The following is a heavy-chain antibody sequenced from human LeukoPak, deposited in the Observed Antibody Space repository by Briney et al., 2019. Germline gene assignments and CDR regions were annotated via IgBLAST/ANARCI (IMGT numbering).Heavy chain of an antibody. CDR2: IYYSGST. J-gene: IGHJ5*02. CDR1: GGSISSYY. CDR3: ARGVVIIPLKGVCWFDP. V-gene: IGHV4-59*01. Sequence: PSETLSLTCTVSGGSISSYYWSWIRQPPGKGLEWIGYIYYSGSTNYNPSLKSRVTISVDTSKNQFSLKLSSVTAADTAVYYCARGVVIIPLKGVCWFDPWAREPWSPSPQ. D-gene: IGHD3-3*01.